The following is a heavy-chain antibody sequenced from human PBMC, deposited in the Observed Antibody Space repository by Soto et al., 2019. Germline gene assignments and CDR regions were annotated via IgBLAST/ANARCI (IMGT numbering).Heavy chain of an antibody. CDR2: IYHSGST. J-gene: IGHJ5*02. D-gene: IGHD3-10*01. CDR3: ASIHYYGSGSFWFDP. CDR1: GGSISSSNW. V-gene: IGHV4-4*02. Sequence: SETLSLTCAVSGGSISSSNWWSWVRQPPGMGLEWIGQIYHSGSTNYNPSLKSRVTISVDKSKNQFSLNLRSVTAADTAVYYCASIHYYGSGSFWFDPWGQGTLVTVSS.